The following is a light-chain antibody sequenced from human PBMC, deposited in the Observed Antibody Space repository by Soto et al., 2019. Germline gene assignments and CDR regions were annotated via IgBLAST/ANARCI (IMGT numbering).Light chain of an antibody. Sequence: QSADTVSSTVRDTVTITCRASQTISGWLAWYQQRPGKAHNLLIYKASTLKSGVPSRFSGSGSGTEFTLTISILQPDDFATYYCQHYNSYSEAFGHGSKV. CDR2: KAS. J-gene: IGKJ1*01. CDR3: QHYNSYSEA. V-gene: IGKV1-5*03. CDR1: QTISGW.